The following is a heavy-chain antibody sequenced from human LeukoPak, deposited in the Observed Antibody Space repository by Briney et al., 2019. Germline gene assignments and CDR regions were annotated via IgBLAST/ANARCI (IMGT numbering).Heavy chain of an antibody. V-gene: IGHV4-31*03. D-gene: IGHD1-26*01. CDR1: GGSISSGGYY. Sequence: SETLSLTCTVSGGSISSGGYYCSWIRQHPGKGLEWIGYIYYSGSTYYNPSLKSRVTISVDTSKNQFSLKLSSVTAADTAVYYCASGSGSYSQVNWFDPWGEGTRVTVSS. CDR2: IYYSGST. J-gene: IGHJ5*02. CDR3: ASGSGSYSQVNWFDP.